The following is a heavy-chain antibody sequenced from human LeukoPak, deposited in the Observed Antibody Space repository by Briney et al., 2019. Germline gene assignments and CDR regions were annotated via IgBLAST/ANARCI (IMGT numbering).Heavy chain of an antibody. CDR3: ATNQNINYYYYYMDV. D-gene: IGHD2/OR15-2a*01. CDR1: GGSISSYY. J-gene: IGHJ6*03. V-gene: IGHV4-59*01. CDR2: IYYSGST. Sequence: SESLSLTCTVSGGSISSYYWSWIRQPPGKGLEWIGYIYYSGSTNYNPSLKSRVTISVDTSKNQFSLKLSSVTAADTAVYYCATNQNINYYYYYMDVWGKGTTVTVSS.